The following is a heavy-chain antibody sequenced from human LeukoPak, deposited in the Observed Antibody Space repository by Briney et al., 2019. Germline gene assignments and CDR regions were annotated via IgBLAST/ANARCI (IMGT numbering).Heavy chain of an antibody. CDR2: IKEGGSEI. D-gene: IGHD2/OR15-2a*01. Sequence: GGSLRLSCAASGFTFNTDWISWVRQAPGKGLEWVANIKEGGSEIYYVDSVKGRFTISRDNAKNSLYLQMNSLRAEDTAVYYCARGVYYFDYWGQGTLVTVSS. V-gene: IGHV3-7*03. J-gene: IGHJ4*02. CDR1: GFTFNTDW. CDR3: ARGVYYFDY.